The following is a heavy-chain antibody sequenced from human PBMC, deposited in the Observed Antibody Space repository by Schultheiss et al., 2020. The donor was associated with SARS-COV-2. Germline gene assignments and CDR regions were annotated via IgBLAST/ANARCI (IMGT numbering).Heavy chain of an antibody. CDR1: GGSISSYY. V-gene: IGHV4-59*12. CDR2: IYYSGST. D-gene: IGHD3-22*01. CDR3: ARRSDSSSLWLDP. J-gene: IGHJ5*02. Sequence: SETLSLTCTVSGGSISSYYWSWIRQPPGKGLEWIGYIYYSGSTNYNPSLKSRVTISVDTSKNQFSLKLSSVTAADTAVYYCARRSDSSSLWLDPWGQGTLVTVSS.